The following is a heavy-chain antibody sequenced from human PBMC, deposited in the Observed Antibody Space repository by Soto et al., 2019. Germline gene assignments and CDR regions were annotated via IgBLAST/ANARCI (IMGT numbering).Heavy chain of an antibody. D-gene: IGHD5-12*01. J-gene: IGHJ4*02. Sequence: GGSLRLSCAASGFTFSSYGMHWVRQAPGKGLEWVAVIWYDGSNKYYADSVKGRFTISRDNSKNTLYLQMNSLRAEDTAVYYCARDRSYSGYDWKYYFDDWGQGTRVTVAS. CDR2: IWYDGSNK. V-gene: IGHV3-33*01. CDR1: GFTFSSYG. CDR3: ARDRSYSGYDWKYYFDD.